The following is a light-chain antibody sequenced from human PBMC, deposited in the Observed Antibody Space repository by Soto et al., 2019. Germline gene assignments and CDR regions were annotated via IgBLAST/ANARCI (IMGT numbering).Light chain of an antibody. CDR1: RRISRN. V-gene: IGKV3-15*01. J-gene: IGKJ1*01. CDR3: HQYNNWPPWT. CDR2: GAS. Sequence: EVVVTHSPATLSVSPWEIATLSCRASRRISRNLAWYQQKPGQAPRLLIYGASTRATGIPARFSGSGSETEFTLTISNLQSEDFAVYYCHQYNNWPPWTFGQGTKVDIK.